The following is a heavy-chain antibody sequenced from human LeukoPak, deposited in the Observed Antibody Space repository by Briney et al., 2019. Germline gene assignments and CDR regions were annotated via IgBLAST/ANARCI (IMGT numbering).Heavy chain of an antibody. CDR3: ASGRYNWNDGIDY. D-gene: IGHD1-20*01. Sequence: SETLSLTCTVSGGSISSYYWSWIRQPPGKGLEWIGYIYYSGSTNYNPSLKSRVTISVDTSKNQFSLKLSSVTAADTAVYYCASGRYNWNDGIDYWGQGTLVTASS. CDR1: GGSISSYY. CDR2: IYYSGST. V-gene: IGHV4-59*01. J-gene: IGHJ4*02.